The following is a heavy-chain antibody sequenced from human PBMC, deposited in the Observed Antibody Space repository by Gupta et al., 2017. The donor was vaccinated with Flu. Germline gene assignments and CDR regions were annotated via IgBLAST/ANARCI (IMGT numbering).Heavy chain of an antibody. V-gene: IGHV1-18*01. CDR1: GYSFTTYA. CDR2: ISTYSGDT. Sequence: QVLLVQSGAEVRNPGASVKVSCQAYGYSFTTYAFSWVRQSPGQGLEWMGWISTYSGDTNYAKNFQGRITMTTDASTSTAYLELRSLRFDDTAMYYCARDLSTPHFDSWGQGTLVTVSS. D-gene: IGHD2/OR15-2a*01. CDR3: ARDLSTPHFDS. J-gene: IGHJ4*02.